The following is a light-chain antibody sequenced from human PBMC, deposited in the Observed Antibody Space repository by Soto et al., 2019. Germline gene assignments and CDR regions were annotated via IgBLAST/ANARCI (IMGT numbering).Light chain of an antibody. Sequence: DIQMTQSPSTLSASVGDRVTITYRASQSISSWLAWYQQKPGKAPKLLIYKASSLESGVPSRFSGSGSGTEFTLTISCLQSEDFATYYCQQYYSYPLTFGGGTKVDIK. CDR2: KAS. V-gene: IGKV1-5*03. J-gene: IGKJ4*01. CDR1: QSISSW. CDR3: QQYYSYPLT.